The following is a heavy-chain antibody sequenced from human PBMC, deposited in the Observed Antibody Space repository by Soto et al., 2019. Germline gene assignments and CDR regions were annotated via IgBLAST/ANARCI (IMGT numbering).Heavy chain of an antibody. Sequence: PSETLSLTCAVYGGSFSGYYWSWIRQPPGKGLEWIGEINHSGSTNYNPSLKSRVTISVDTSKNQFSLKLSSVTAADTAVYYCARVGPYCSSTSCYRRRPYYYYYMDVWGKGTTVTVSS. J-gene: IGHJ6*03. CDR1: GGSFSGYY. D-gene: IGHD2-2*01. CDR2: INHSGST. V-gene: IGHV4-34*01. CDR3: ARVGPYCSSTSCYRRRPYYYYYMDV.